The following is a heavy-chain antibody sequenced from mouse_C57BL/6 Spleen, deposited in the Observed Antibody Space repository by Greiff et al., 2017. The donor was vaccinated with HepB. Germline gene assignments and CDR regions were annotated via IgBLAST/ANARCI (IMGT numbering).Heavy chain of an antibody. CDR3: AIAYYSNLDY. CDR2: ISYDGSN. J-gene: IGHJ2*01. V-gene: IGHV3-6*01. D-gene: IGHD2-5*01. CDR1: GYSITSGYY. Sequence: DVQLQESGPGLVKPSQSLSLTCSVTGYSITSGYYWNWIRQFPGNKLEWMGYISYDGSNNYNPSLKNRISITRDTSKNQFFLKLNSVTTEDTATYYCAIAYYSNLDYWGQGTTLTVSS.